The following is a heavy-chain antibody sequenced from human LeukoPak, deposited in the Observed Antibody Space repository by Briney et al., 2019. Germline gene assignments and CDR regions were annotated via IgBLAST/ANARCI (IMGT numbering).Heavy chain of an antibody. CDR2: IIPIFGTA. CDR1: GGTFSSYA. J-gene: IGHJ3*02. CDR3: ARDPVPHYYDSSGYQDAFDI. Sequence: ASVKVSCKASGGTFSSYAISWVRQAPGQGLEWMGGIIPIFGTANYAQKFQGRVTITADKSTSTAYMELSSLRSEDTAVYYCARDPVPHYYDSSGYQDAFDIWGQGTMVTVSS. V-gene: IGHV1-69*06. D-gene: IGHD3-22*01.